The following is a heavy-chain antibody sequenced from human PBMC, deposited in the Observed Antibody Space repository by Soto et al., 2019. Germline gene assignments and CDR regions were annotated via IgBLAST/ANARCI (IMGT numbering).Heavy chain of an antibody. Sequence: QVQLQESGPGLVKPSQTLSLTCTVSGFSISSGGYYWSWIRQQSGKGLEYIGYIYYSGSTYYNPALKSRLSISLDTSKSQFPLKLNSVTAADTAVYYCASSGLVVPGDNFDSWGQGTLVTVSS. CDR2: IYYSGST. D-gene: IGHD2-2*01. V-gene: IGHV4-31*03. CDR3: ASSGLVVPGDNFDS. J-gene: IGHJ4*02. CDR1: GFSISSGGYY.